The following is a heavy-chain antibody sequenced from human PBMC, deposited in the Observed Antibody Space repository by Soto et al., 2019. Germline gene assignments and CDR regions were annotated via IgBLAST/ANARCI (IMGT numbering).Heavy chain of an antibody. J-gene: IGHJ5*01. V-gene: IGHV4-59*08. CDR3: AGHGITGTTLVDWFDP. Sequence: SETLSLTCTVSGGFISSYYWSWIRQPPGKGLEWIGYIYYSGSTNYNPSLKSRVTISVDTSKNKFSLKLSSVTAADTAVYYCAGHGITGTTLVDWFDPWGQGTLVTVSS. CDR2: IYYSGST. D-gene: IGHD1-20*01. CDR1: GGFISSYY.